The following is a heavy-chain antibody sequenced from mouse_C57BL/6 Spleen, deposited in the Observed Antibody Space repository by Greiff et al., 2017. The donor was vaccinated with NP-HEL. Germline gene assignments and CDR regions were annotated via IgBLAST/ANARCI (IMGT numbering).Heavy chain of an antibody. CDR1: GYTFTSYG. D-gene: IGHD2-4*01. CDR3: ARDYDYDGEAWFAY. Sequence: QVHVKQSGAELARPGASVKLSCKASGYTFTSYGISWVKQRTGQGLEWIGEIYPRSGNTYYNEKFKGKATLTADKSSSTAYMELRSLTSEDSAVYFCARDYDYDGEAWFAYWGQGTLVTVSA. V-gene: IGHV1-81*01. J-gene: IGHJ3*01. CDR2: IYPRSGNT.